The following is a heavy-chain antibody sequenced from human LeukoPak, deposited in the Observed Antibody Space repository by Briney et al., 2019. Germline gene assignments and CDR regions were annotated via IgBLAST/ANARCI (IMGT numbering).Heavy chain of an antibody. CDR2: ISAYNGNT. D-gene: IGHD2-15*01. J-gene: IGHJ4*02. V-gene: IGHV1-18*01. CDR1: GYTFTSYG. Sequence: ASVKVSCKASGYTFTSYGIVWVRQAPGQGLEWMGWISAYNGNTNYAQKLQGRVTMTTDTSTSTAYMELRSLRSDDTAVYYCARDRMVVAATHPFDYWGQGTLVTVSS. CDR3: ARDRMVVAATHPFDY.